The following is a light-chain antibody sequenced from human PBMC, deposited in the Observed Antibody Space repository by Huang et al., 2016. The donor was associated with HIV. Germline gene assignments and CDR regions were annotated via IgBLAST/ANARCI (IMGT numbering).Light chain of an antibody. Sequence: DIVMTQSPDSLAVSLGERATINCKSSQTLSNNKNYLAWYQQKPGQCPKLLIYWASTRESGVPDRFSGSGSGTDFTLTISSLQAEDVAVYYCQQYYSKPLTFGGGTKVEIK. V-gene: IGKV4-1*01. J-gene: IGKJ4*01. CDR1: QTLSNNKNY. CDR2: WAS. CDR3: QQYYSKPLT.